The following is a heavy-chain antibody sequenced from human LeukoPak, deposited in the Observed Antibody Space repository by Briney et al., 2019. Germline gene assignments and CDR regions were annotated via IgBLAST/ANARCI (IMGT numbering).Heavy chain of an antibody. CDR2: INPNSGDT. CDR1: GYTFTAYY. J-gene: IGHJ4*02. CDR3: AKGKLDYYGSSTTDY. V-gene: IGHV1-2*02. D-gene: IGHD3-10*01. Sequence: ASVKVSCKASGYTFTAYYMHWVRQAPGQGLEWMGWINPNSGDTNYAQKFQGRVTLTRDTSISTAHMELSRLRSDDTAVYYCAKGKLDYYGSSTTDYWGQGTLVTVSS.